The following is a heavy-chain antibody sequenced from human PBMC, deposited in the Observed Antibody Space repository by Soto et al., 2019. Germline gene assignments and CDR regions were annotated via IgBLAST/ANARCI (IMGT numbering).Heavy chain of an antibody. J-gene: IGHJ6*02. CDR1: GYSFTSYY. Sequence: ASVTVSCQASGYSFTSYYMHLVRQAPGQGLEWMGWISAYNGNTNYAQKLQGRVTMTTDTSTSTAYMELRSLRSDDTAVYYCASGMCSSTSCYAADYYYYGMDVWGQGTTVTVSS. V-gene: IGHV1-18*04. CDR3: ASGMCSSTSCYAADYYYYGMDV. D-gene: IGHD2-2*01. CDR2: ISAYNGNT.